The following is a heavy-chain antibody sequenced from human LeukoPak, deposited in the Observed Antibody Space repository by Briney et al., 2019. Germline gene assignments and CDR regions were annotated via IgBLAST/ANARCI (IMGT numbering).Heavy chain of an antibody. D-gene: IGHD3-3*01. CDR3: AKAPTTIFGVVIYYFDY. V-gene: IGHV3-23*01. CDR1: GFTFSSYA. J-gene: IGHJ4*02. CDR2: ISGSGGST. Sequence: PGGSLRLSCAASGFTFSSYAMSWVRQAPGKGLEWVSAISGSGGSTYYADSVKGRFTISRGNSKNTLYLQMNSLRAEDTAVYYCAKAPTTIFGVVIYYFDYWGQGTLVTVSS.